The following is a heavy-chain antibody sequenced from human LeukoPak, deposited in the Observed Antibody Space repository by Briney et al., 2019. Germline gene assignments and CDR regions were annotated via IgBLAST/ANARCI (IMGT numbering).Heavy chain of an antibody. Sequence: SETLSLTCTVSGGSISSYYWSWIRQPPGKGLEWIGDIYYSGSTNYNPSLKSRVTISVDTSKNQFSLKLSSVTAADTAVYYCATSLSSIAARPYYWGQGTLVTVSS. CDR1: GGSISSYY. J-gene: IGHJ4*02. CDR3: ATSLSSIAARPYY. D-gene: IGHD6-6*01. CDR2: IYYSGST. V-gene: IGHV4-59*01.